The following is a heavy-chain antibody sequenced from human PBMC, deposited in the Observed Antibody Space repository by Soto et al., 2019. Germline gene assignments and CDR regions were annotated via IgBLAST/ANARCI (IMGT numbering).Heavy chain of an antibody. CDR1: GFSFNDYS. J-gene: IGHJ6*02. CDR2: ISRRSGTI. CDR3: ARQRSMDV. V-gene: IGHV3-48*01. Sequence: EVQLVESGGGLVQPGGSLRLSCAASGFSFNDYSMNWVRQAPGKGLEWVSYISRRSGTIYYADSVKGRFTISRDNAKNSLYLKMNSMRAEDTAVDYCARQRSMDVWGQGTTVAVSS.